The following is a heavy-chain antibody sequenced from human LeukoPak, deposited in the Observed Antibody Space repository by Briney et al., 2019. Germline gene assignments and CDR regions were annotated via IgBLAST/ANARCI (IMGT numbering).Heavy chain of an antibody. J-gene: IGHJ4*02. V-gene: IGHV3-7*01. CDR3: ARDLGHSGYDLYDY. CDR2: MKEDGSEK. CDR1: GFTFSNYW. D-gene: IGHD5-12*01. Sequence: PGGSLRLSCAASGFTFSNYWMSWVRQAPGKGLEWVANMKEDGSEKNYVDSVKGRFTISRDNAQDSLYLQMNNLRAEDTAVYYCARDLGHSGYDLYDYWGQGTLVTVSS.